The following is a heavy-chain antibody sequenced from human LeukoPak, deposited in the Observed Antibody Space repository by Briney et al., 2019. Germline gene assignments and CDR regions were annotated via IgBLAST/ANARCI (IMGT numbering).Heavy chain of an antibody. Sequence: SETLSLTCTVSGGSISSYYWSWIRQPPGKGLEWIGYIYYSGSTNYNPSLKSRVTISVDTSKNQFSLKLSSVTAADTAVYYCAGEPMVRGCFDYWGQGTLVTVSS. CDR3: AGEPMVRGCFDY. D-gene: IGHD3-10*01. J-gene: IGHJ4*02. V-gene: IGHV4-59*01. CDR2: IYYSGST. CDR1: GGSISSYY.